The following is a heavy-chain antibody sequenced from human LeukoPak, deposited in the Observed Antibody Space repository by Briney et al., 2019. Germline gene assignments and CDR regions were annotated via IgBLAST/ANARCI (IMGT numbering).Heavy chain of an antibody. Sequence: GGSLRLSCTASGFTFGDYAMSWVRQAPGKGLEWVDFIRSKAYGGTTEYAASVKGRFTVSRDDSKSIAYLQMNSLKTEDTAVYYCTRGDYDILTGQTWGQGTLVTVSS. CDR3: TRGDYDILTGQT. V-gene: IGHV3-49*04. CDR2: IRSKAYGGTT. D-gene: IGHD3-9*01. J-gene: IGHJ4*02. CDR1: GFTFGDYA.